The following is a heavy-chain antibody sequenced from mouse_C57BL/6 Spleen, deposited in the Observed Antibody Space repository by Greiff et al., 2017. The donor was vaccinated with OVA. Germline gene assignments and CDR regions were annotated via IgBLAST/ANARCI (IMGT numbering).Heavy chain of an antibody. CDR2: IHPNSGST. CDR1: GYTFTSYW. D-gene: IGHD2-4*01. CDR3: ARYDYDEEVWFAY. V-gene: IGHV1-64*01. Sequence: QVQLQQPGAELVKPGASVKLSCKASGYTFTSYWMHWVKQRPGQGLEWIGMIHPNSGSTNYNEKFKSKATLTVDKSSSTAYMQLSSLTSEDSAVYYCARYDYDEEVWFAYCGQGTLVTVSA. J-gene: IGHJ3*01.